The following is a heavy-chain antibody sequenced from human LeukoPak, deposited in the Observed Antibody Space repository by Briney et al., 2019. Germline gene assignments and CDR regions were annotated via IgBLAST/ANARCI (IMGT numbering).Heavy chain of an antibody. V-gene: IGHV1-69*05. CDR1: GGTFSSYA. D-gene: IGHD3-10*01. CDR3: ARVLGSGSSDY. J-gene: IGHJ4*02. CDR2: IIPIFGTA. Sequence: ASVEVSCKASGGTFSSYAISWVRQAPGQGLEWMGGIIPIFGTANYAQKFQGRVTITTDESTSTAYMELSSLRSEDTAVYYCARVLGSGSSDYWGQGTLVTVSS.